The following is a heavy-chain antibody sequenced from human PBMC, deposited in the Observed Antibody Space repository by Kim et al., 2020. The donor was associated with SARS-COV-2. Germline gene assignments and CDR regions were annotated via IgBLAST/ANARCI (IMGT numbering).Heavy chain of an antibody. CDR3: ARVVHFWGGYYNPYYFYMDV. CDR2: IWYDGSNK. V-gene: IGHV3-33*01. D-gene: IGHD3-3*02. J-gene: IGHJ6*03. Sequence: GGSLRLSCAASGFTFSSYGMHWVRQAPGKGLEWVAVIWYDGSNKYYADSVKGRFTISRDNSKNTLYLQMNSLRVEDTAVYYCARVVHFWGGYYNPYYFYMDVWGQGTPVTVSS. CDR1: GFTFSSYG.